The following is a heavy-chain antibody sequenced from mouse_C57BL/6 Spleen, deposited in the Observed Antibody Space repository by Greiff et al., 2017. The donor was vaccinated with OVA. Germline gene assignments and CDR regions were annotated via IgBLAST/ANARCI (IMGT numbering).Heavy chain of an antibody. CDR2: INPNNGGT. CDR3: ARGGIYYYGSGYWYFDV. J-gene: IGHJ1*03. Sequence: EVQLVESGPELVKPGASVKMSCKASGYTFTDYNMHWVKQSHGKSLEWIGYINPNNGGTSYNQKFKGKATLTVNKSSSTAYMELRSMTSDDSAVYYCARGGIYYYGSGYWYFDVWGTGTTVTVSS. CDR1: GYTFTDYN. V-gene: IGHV1-22*01. D-gene: IGHD1-1*01.